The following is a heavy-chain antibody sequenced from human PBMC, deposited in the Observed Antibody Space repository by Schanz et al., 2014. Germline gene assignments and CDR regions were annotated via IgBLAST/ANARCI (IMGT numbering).Heavy chain of an antibody. J-gene: IGHJ4*02. CDR2: MIGSGSSV. Sequence: VQLVESGGGVVQPGRSLRLSCAASGFTFSIYGMSWVRQAPGKGLEWVSRMIGSGSSVFYADSVKGRFTISRDNAKNSLYLQMNSLRAEDTAVYYCVPMSIAAHWGQGTLVTVSS. V-gene: IGHV3-23*04. CDR3: VPMSIAAH. CDR1: GFTFSIYG. D-gene: IGHD6-6*01.